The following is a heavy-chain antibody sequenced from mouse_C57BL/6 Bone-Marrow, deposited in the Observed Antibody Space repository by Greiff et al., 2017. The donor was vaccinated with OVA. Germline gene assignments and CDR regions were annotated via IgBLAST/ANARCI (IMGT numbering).Heavy chain of an antibody. CDR3: APIYYGNWAY. CDR1: GFTFSSYG. J-gene: IGHJ3*01. V-gene: IGHV5-6*01. Sequence: EVNVVESGGDLVKPGGSLKLSCAASGFTFSSYGMSWVRQTPDKRLEWVATISSGGSYTYYPDSVKGRFTISRDNAKNTLYLQMSSLKSEDTAMYYCAPIYYGNWAYWGQGTLVTVSA. CDR2: ISSGGSYT. D-gene: IGHD2-1*01.